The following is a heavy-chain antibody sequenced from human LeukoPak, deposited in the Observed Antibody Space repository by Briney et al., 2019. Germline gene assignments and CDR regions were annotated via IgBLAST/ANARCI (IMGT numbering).Heavy chain of an antibody. V-gene: IGHV3-49*05. CDR3: TRDSGITMIPYYFDY. CDR1: GFTFGDYA. J-gene: IGHJ4*02. Sequence: KPGGSLRLSCTASGFTFGDYAMSWFRQAPGKGLEWVGFIRSKAYGGTTEYAASVKGRFTISRDDSKSIAYLQMNSLKTEDTAVYYCTRDSGITMIPYYFDYWGQGTLVTVSS. CDR2: IRSKAYGGTT. D-gene: IGHD3-22*01.